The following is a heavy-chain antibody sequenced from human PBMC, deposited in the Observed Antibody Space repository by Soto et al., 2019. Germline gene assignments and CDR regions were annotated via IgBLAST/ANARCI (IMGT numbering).Heavy chain of an antibody. CDR3: AKRSLRRLRFVETH. CDR1: GDSMTNTNW. D-gene: IGHD3-3*01. V-gene: IGHV4-4*02. CDR2: IYHSGST. J-gene: IGHJ4*02. Sequence: QVQLQESGPGLVKPSGTLSLTCAVSGDSMTNTNWWSWVRQPPGKGLEWIGEIYHSGSTNYNPSLRSRVTMSEDKSKNQFSLNLTSATAADTAVYYCAKRSLRRLRFVETHWGPGTLVTVSS.